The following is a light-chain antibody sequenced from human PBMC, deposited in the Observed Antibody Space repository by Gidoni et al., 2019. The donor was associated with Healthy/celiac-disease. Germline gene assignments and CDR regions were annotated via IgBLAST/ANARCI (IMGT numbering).Light chain of an antibody. V-gene: IGLV1-40*01. CDR3: QSYDSSLSVGEV. Sequence: QSVLTQPPSVSGAPGQRVTISCTGSSSNIGAGYDVHWYQQLPGTAPKLLIYGNSNRPSGVPDRFSGSKSGTSASLAITGLQAEDEADYYCQSYDSSLSVGEVFGGGTKLT. CDR1: SSNIGAGYD. CDR2: GNS. J-gene: IGLJ2*01.